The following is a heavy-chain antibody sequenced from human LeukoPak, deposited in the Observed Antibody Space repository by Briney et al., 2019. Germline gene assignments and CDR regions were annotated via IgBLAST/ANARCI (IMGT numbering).Heavy chain of an antibody. J-gene: IGHJ4*02. CDR2: INPNSGGT. V-gene: IGHV1-2*02. CDR1: GYTFNAYY. CDR3: ARGLVQPERHLDY. Sequence: ASVKVSCKTSGYTFNAYYMHWVRQAPGQGLEWMGWINPNSGGTNYAQKFQGRVTMTRDTSISTAYMELSRLRSDDTAVYYCARGLVQPERHLDYWGQGTLVTVSS. D-gene: IGHD1-1*01.